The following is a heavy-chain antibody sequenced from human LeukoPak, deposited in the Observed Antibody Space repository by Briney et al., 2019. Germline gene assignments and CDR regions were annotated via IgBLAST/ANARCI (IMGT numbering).Heavy chain of an antibody. V-gene: IGHV4-34*01. Sequence: SETLSLTCAVYGGSFSIYYWSWIRRYPGKGLEWIGEIYQSGNTNYNPSLESRVTMSVDTSKNQFSLKLTSVTAADTAVYYCARLCSGGRCTNDYWGQGTLVTVSS. D-gene: IGHD2-15*01. CDR1: GGSFSIYY. CDR3: ARLCSGGRCTNDY. J-gene: IGHJ4*02. CDR2: IYQSGNT.